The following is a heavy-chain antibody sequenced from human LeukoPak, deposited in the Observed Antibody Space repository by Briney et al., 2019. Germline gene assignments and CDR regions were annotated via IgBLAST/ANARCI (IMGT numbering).Heavy chain of an antibody. Sequence: SETLSLTCTVSDGSISSNNYFWGWIRQPPGKGLEWIGTIYYSGSTYYNPSLKSRVTISVDTSKNQFSLRLSSVTAADTAVYYCARHDSSGQYFQHWGQGTLVTVSP. D-gene: IGHD6-19*01. V-gene: IGHV4-39*01. CDR3: ARHDSSGQYFQH. CDR1: DGSISSNNYF. CDR2: IYYSGST. J-gene: IGHJ1*01.